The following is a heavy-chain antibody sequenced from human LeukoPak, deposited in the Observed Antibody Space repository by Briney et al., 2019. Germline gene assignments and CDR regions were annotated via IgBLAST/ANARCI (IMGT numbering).Heavy chain of an antibody. CDR1: GFTISNYW. CDR2: INQDGTVE. D-gene: IGHD3-10*01. V-gene: IGHV3-7*04. Sequence: PGGSLRLSCAASGFTISNYWMNWVRQAPGEGLEWGANINQDGTVEHYVDSVKGRFTISRDNAKNSLYLQMNTLRAEDTAVYYCARDCCASGSLDYWGQGALVTVSS. CDR3: ARDCCASGSLDY. J-gene: IGHJ4*02.